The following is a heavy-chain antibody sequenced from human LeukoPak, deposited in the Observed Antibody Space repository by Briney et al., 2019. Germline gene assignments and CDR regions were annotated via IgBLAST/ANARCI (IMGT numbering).Heavy chain of an antibody. CDR1: GLTFGSSA. V-gene: IGHV3-23*01. J-gene: IGHJ4*02. D-gene: IGHD6-13*01. Sequence: GGTLRLSCAASGLTFGSSAMSWVRQATGKGPEWVSTFSRSGPDTYYADSVKGRFTIFRDNSKNTLYLQMNSLRAEDTAVYYCAKGSLGSWYYFDYWGQGTLVTVSS. CDR3: AKGSLGSWYYFDY. CDR2: FSRSGPDT.